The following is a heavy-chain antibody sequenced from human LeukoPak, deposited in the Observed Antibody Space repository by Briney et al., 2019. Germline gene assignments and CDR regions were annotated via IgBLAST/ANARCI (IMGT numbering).Heavy chain of an antibody. CDR1: GFTFSSYW. CDR2: IKQDGSEK. Sequence: GGSLRLSCAASGFTFSSYWMSWVRQAPGKGLEWVANIKQDGSEKYYVDSVKGRFTVSRDNAKNSLYLQMNSLRAEDTAVYYCARMEEGLGICRSSGCYWLDPWGQGILVTVS. D-gene: IGHD2-2*01. V-gene: IGHV3-7*01. CDR3: ARMEEGLGICRSSGCYWLDP. J-gene: IGHJ5*02.